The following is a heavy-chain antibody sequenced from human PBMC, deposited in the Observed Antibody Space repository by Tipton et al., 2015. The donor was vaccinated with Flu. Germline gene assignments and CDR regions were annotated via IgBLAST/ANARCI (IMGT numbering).Heavy chain of an antibody. V-gene: IGHV4-39*01. CDR3: ARLSFYDVDLKNRYFED. CDR2: IHYSGTT. CDR1: GGSISNYH. Sequence: TLSLTCSASGGSISNYHWGWIRQPPGKGLEWIGGIHYSGTTYYNPSLKSRVTMSVDTSRNQFSLKVTSVTAADTAVFFCARLSFYDVDLKNRYFEDWGQGALVTVSS. J-gene: IGHJ4*02. D-gene: IGHD3-10*02.